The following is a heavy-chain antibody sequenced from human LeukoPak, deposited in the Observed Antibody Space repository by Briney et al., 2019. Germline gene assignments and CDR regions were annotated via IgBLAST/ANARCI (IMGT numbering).Heavy chain of an antibody. D-gene: IGHD4-17*01. CDR3: ARGSQDYYGDYDFDY. J-gene: IGHJ4*02. V-gene: IGHV3-48*04. Sequence: GGSLRLSCAASGFTFSSYSMNWVRQAPGKGLEWVSYISSSSSTIYYADSVKGRFTISRDNAKNSLYLQMNSLRAEETAVYYCARGSQDYYGDYDFDYWGQGTLVTVSS. CDR1: GFTFSSYS. CDR2: ISSSSSTI.